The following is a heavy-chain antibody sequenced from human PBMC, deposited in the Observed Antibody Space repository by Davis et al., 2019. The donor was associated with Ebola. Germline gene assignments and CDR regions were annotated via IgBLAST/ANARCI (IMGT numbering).Heavy chain of an antibody. CDR2: IYYSGST. J-gene: IGHJ5*02. V-gene: IGHV4-39*07. D-gene: IGHD6-25*01. Sequence: MPSETLSLSCTVSGGSISSSSYYWGWIRQPPGKGLEWIGSIYYSGSTYYNPSLKSRVTISVDTSKNQFSLKLSSVTAADTAVYYCARVGQRDNWFDPWGQGTLVTVSS. CDR1: GGSISSSSYY. CDR3: ARVGQRDNWFDP.